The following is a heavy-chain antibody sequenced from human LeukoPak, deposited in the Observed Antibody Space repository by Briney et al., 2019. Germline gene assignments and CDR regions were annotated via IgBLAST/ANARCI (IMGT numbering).Heavy chain of an antibody. J-gene: IGHJ5*02. Sequence: ASVKVSCKASGYTFTGYYMHWVRQAPGQGLEWMGIINPSGGSTSYAQKFQGRVTMTRDTSTSTAYMELRSLRSDDTAVYYCARDLGYYYYDSSGYRTSWFDPWGQGTLVTVSS. CDR3: ARDLGYYYYDSSGYRTSWFDP. V-gene: IGHV1-46*01. CDR1: GYTFTGYY. CDR2: INPSGGST. D-gene: IGHD3-22*01.